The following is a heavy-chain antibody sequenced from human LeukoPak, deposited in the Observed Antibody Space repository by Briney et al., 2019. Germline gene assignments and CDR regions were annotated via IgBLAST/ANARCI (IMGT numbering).Heavy chain of an antibody. CDR1: GYTLTELS. CDR2: FDPEDGET. J-gene: IGHJ5*02. Sequence: EASVKVSCKVSGYTLTELSTHWVRQAPGKGLEWMGGFDPEDGETIYAQKFQGRVTMTEDTSTDTAYMELSSLRSEDTAVYYCASGRYYYDSSSPKFDPWGQGTLVTVSS. V-gene: IGHV1-24*01. CDR3: ASGRYYYDSSSPKFDP. D-gene: IGHD3-22*01.